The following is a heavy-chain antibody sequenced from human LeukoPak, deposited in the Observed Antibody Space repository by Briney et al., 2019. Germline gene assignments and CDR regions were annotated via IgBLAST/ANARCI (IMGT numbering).Heavy chain of an antibody. CDR1: GFDLTTYA. Sequence: GGSLRLSCAASGFDLTTYAMTWVRQAPAKGLEWVSSIRIGGGGTSYADSVKGRFTISRDNAETTLHRQINNLRVQDTARYFGARCVVLSQGWCNWFDPWGQGTLVTVSS. CDR3: ARCVVLSQGWCNWFDP. V-gene: IGHV3-23*01. D-gene: IGHD2-15*01. J-gene: IGHJ5*02. CDR2: IRIGGGGT.